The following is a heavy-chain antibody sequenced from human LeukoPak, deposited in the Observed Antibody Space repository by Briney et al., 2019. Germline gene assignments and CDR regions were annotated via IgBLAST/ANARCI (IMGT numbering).Heavy chain of an antibody. D-gene: IGHD2-2*01. J-gene: IGHJ6*02. V-gene: IGHV4-31*03. CDR1: GGSISSGGYY. CDR3: ARDLVVVPARFGMDV. CDR2: IYYSGST. Sequence: PSQTLSLTCTVSGGSISSGGYYWSWIRQHPGKGLEWIGYIYYSGSTYYNPSLKSRVTISVYTSKNQFSLKLSSVTAADTAVYYCARDLVVVPARFGMDVWGQGTTVTVSS.